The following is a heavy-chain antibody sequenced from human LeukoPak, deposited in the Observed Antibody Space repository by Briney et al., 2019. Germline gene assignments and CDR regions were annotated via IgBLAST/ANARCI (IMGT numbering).Heavy chain of an antibody. D-gene: IGHD5-12*01. CDR2: INPNSGGT. J-gene: IGHJ4*02. V-gene: IGHV1-2*02. Sequence: ASVKVSCKASGYTFTGYYMHWVRQAPGQGLEWMGWINPNSGGTNYAQKFQGRVTMTRDTSISTAYMELSRLRSDDTAVYYCARSGPDGYNYAEYWGQGTLVTVSP. CDR1: GYTFTGYY. CDR3: ARSGPDGYNYAEY.